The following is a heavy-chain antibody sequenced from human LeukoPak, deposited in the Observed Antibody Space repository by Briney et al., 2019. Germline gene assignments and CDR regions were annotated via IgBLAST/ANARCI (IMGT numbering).Heavy chain of an antibody. D-gene: IGHD5-24*01. CDR2: ISGSGGST. Sequence: GGSLRLSCAASGFTFSSYAMGWVRQAPGKGLEWVSGISGSGGSTYYADSVKGRFTISRDNAKNSLYLQMNSLRDEDTAVYYCARTWRDGYNYWGQGTLVTVSS. V-gene: IGHV3-23*01. CDR1: GFTFSSYA. CDR3: ARTWRDGYNY. J-gene: IGHJ4*02.